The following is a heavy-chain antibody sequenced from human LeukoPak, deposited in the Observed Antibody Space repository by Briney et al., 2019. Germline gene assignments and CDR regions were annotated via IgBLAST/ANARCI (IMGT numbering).Heavy chain of an antibody. CDR3: AKRESSGWYAAFFFDY. J-gene: IGHJ4*02. CDR2: ISGSGGST. V-gene: IGHV3-23*01. CDR1: GFTFSSSG. Sequence: GGSLRLSCAASGFTFSSSGMSWVRQAPGKGLEWVSAISGSGGSTYYADSVKGRFTISRDNSKNTLYLQMNSLRAEDTAVYYCAKRESSGWYAAFFFDYWGQGTLVTVSS. D-gene: IGHD6-19*01.